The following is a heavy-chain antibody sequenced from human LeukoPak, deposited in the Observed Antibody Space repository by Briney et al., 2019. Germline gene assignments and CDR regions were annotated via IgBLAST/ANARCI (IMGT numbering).Heavy chain of an antibody. Sequence: ASVKVSCKASGGTFSSYAISWVRQAPGQGLEWMGRTIPILGIANYAQKFQGRVTITADKSTSTAYMELSSLRSEDTAVYYCARGSPGIAASGYYFDYWGQGTLVTVSS. D-gene: IGHD6-13*01. CDR3: ARGSPGIAASGYYFDY. CDR2: TIPILGIA. J-gene: IGHJ4*02. V-gene: IGHV1-69*04. CDR1: GGTFSSYA.